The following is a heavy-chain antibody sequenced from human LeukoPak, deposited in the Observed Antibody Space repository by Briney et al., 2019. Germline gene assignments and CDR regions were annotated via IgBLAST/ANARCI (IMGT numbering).Heavy chain of an antibody. CDR3: ARGSHDYGDLGDWFDP. V-gene: IGHV1-2*02. Sequence: GASVKVSCKASGYTFTCYYMHWVRQAPGQGLEWMGWINPNSGGTNYAQKFQGRVTMTRDTSISTAYMELSRLRSDDTAVYYCARGSHDYGDLGDWFDPWGQGTLVTVSS. D-gene: IGHD4-17*01. CDR1: GYTFTCYY. CDR2: INPNSGGT. J-gene: IGHJ5*02.